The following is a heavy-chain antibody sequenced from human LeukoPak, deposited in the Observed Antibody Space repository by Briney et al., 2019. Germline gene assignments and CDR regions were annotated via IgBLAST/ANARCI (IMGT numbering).Heavy chain of an antibody. CDR2: IYYSGST. D-gene: IGHD6-19*01. Sequence: SETLSLTCTVSGGSISSYYWSWLRQPPGKGLEWIGYIYYSGSTNYNPSLKSRVTISVDTSKNQFSLKLSSVTAADTAVYYCARVGAVAGPSAAFDIWGQGTMVTVSS. V-gene: IGHV4-59*12. CDR3: ARVGAVAGPSAAFDI. CDR1: GGSISSYY. J-gene: IGHJ3*02.